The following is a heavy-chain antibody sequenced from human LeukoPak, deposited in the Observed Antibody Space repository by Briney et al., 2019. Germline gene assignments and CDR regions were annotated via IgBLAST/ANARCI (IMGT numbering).Heavy chain of an antibody. V-gene: IGHV7-4-1*02. CDR3: ARDLQPIIAAAANDAFDI. CDR2: INTNTGNP. J-gene: IGHJ3*02. D-gene: IGHD6-13*01. CDR1: GYSFTRYA. Sequence: ASVKVSCKASGYSFTRYAMNWVRQAPGQGLEWMGWINTNTGNPTYAQGFTGRFVFSLDTSVSTAYLQISSLKAEDTAVYYCARDLQPIIAAAANDAFDIWGQGTMVTVSS.